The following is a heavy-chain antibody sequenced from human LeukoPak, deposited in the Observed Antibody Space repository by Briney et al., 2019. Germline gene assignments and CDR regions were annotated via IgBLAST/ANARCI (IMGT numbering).Heavy chain of an antibody. D-gene: IGHD7-27*01. J-gene: IGHJ1*01. V-gene: IGHV3-23*01. CDR2: ISGSGDTT. CDR3: VKQTAILGGYSHL. CDR1: GFTFSSYA. Sequence: QPGGSLRLSCAASGFTFSSYAMSWVRQTPGKGLEWVSGISGSGDTTYYADSVKGRFTISRDDPKNTLYLQMNSLKGDDTALYYCVKQTAILGGYSHLWGQGTLVTVSS.